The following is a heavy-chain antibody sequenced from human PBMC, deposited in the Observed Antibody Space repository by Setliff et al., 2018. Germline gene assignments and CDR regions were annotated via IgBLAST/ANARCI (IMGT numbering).Heavy chain of an antibody. CDR1: GFSLSDHY. V-gene: IGHV3-72*01. Sequence: QPGGSLRLSCAASGFSLSDHYVDWVRQAPGKGLEWVGRFRDKASGYTTEYAASVKGRFTISRDDSKNSRDLQMSSLKTEDTAVYYCTRTPCSSSRCLSQLDYWSQGALVTVSS. CDR3: TRTPCSSSRCLSQLDY. D-gene: IGHD2-2*01. J-gene: IGHJ4*02. CDR2: FRDKASGYTT.